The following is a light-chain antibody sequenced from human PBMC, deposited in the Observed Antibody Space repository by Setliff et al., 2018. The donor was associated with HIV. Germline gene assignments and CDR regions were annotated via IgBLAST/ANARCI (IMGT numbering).Light chain of an antibody. CDR2: EVS. CDR1: SSDVGSYNF. V-gene: IGLV2-23*02. Sequence: QSVLTQPASVSGSPGQSITISCAGTSSDVGSYNFVSWYQQHPGKAPKLIIYEVSKWPSGVSNHFSGSKSGNTASLTISGLQTEDEAEYYCCSYASTGSFDFGTGTKVTVL. J-gene: IGLJ1*01. CDR3: CSYASTGSFD.